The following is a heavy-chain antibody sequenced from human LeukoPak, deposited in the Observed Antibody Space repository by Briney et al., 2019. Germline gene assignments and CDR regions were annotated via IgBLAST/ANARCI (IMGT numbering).Heavy chain of an antibody. D-gene: IGHD4-11*01. Sequence: GGSLRLSCAASGFTFSSYGMHWVRRAPGKGLEWVANIKQDGSEKYYVDSVKGRFTISRDNAKNSLYLQMNSLRAEDTAVYYCVYSNYGDYYYYMDVWGKGTTVTVSS. V-gene: IGHV3-7*01. J-gene: IGHJ6*03. CDR3: VYSNYGDYYYYMDV. CDR2: IKQDGSEK. CDR1: GFTFSSYG.